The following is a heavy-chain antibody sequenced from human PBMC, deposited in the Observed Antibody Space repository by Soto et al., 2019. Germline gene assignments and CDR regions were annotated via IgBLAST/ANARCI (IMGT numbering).Heavy chain of an antibody. CDR2: LNWNSDVM. CDR3: AKVFSPRSMSSGVFD. J-gene: IGHJ4*02. CDR1: GFSFDEYA. V-gene: IGHV3-9*01. Sequence: EVLLVESGGGLVQPGRSLRLSCVISGFSFDEYAVHWVRQAPGKGLEWVSGLNWNSDVMGYADSVRGRFRTSKDHAENPPILQMNSLIPDDTATYFCAKVFSPRSMSSGVFDWGQGTRVTVSS. D-gene: IGHD3-10*02.